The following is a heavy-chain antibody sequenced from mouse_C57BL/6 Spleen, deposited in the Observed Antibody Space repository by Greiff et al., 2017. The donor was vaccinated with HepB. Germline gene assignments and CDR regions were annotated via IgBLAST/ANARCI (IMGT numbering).Heavy chain of an antibody. CDR3: ARSGDIYGNYLYWYFDV. Sequence: VKLMESGPELVKPGASVKISCKASGYTFTDYYINWVKQRPGQGLEWIGWIFPGSGSTYYNEKFKGKATLTVDKSSSTAYMLLSSLTSEDSAVYFCARSGDIYGNYLYWYFDVWGTGTTVTVSS. D-gene: IGHD2-1*01. V-gene: IGHV1-75*01. CDR1: GYTFTDYY. J-gene: IGHJ1*03. CDR2: IFPGSGST.